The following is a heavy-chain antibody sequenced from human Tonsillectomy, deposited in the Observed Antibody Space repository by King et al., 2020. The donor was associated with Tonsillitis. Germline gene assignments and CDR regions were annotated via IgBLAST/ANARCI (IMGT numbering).Heavy chain of an antibody. CDR1: GYTFTSYA. J-gene: IGHJ6*02. Sequence: VQLVESGSELKRPGASVKVSCKASGYTFTSYAMHWVRQAPGQGLEWMGWINNNTGNPTYAQGFTGRFVFSLDTSVSTAYLQISSLKAEDTAVYYCARPYYDYVWGTYRALYGMDAWGQGTTVSVSS. CDR2: INNNTGNP. D-gene: IGHD3-16*02. CDR3: ARPYYDYVWGTYRALYGMDA. V-gene: IGHV7-4-1*02.